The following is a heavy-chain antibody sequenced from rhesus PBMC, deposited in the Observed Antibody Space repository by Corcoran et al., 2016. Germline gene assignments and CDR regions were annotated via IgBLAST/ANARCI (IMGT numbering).Heavy chain of an antibody. CDR1: GFTLSSYG. J-gene: IGHJ4*01. CDR3: ARDRGDY. D-gene: IGHD3-9*01. V-gene: IGHV3-37*01. Sequence: EVQLVESGGGLVQPGGSLRLSCVASGFTLSSYGMAWGRQGTGKGLEWGSSMSQTSGSNTSYLDPVKGRFTITRDNAKNTLYLQMNSLRAEDTAVYYCARDRGDYWGQGVLVTVSS. CDR2: MSQTSGSNT.